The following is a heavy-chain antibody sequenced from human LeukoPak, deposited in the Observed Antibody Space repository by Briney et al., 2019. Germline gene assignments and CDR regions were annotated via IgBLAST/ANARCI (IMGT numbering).Heavy chain of an antibody. J-gene: IGHJ4*02. D-gene: IGHD5-12*01. CDR2: ISSNSRTI. Sequence: GGSLRLSCATSGFSFSTQEMTWVRQAPGKGLEWMSYISSNSRTIHYADSVKGRFTISRDNTRNSVFLQLNSLRVEDTGFYYCARGSYTGFDLYFDYWGQGTLVTVSS. CDR1: GFSFSTQE. V-gene: IGHV3-48*03. CDR3: ARGSYTGFDLYFDY.